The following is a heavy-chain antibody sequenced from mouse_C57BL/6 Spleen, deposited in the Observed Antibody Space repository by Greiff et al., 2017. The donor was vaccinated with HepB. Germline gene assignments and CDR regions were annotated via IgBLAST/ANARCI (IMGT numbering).Heavy chain of an antibody. J-gene: IGHJ2*01. CDR2: ISDGGSYT. CDR1: GFTFSSYA. CDR3: ARDYYGSLHYFDY. Sequence: DVMLVESGGGLVKPGGSLKLSCAASGFTFSSYAMSWVRQTPEKRLEWVATISDGGSYTYYPDNVKGRFTISRDNAKNNLYLQMSHLKSEDTAMYYCARDYYGSLHYFDYWGQGTTLTVSS. V-gene: IGHV5-4*03. D-gene: IGHD1-1*01.